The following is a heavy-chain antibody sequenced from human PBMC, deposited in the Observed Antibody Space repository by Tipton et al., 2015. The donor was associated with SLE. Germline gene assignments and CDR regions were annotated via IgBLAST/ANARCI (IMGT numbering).Heavy chain of an antibody. Sequence: TLSLTCAVYGGSFSGYYWSWIRQSPGKGLEWIGEINHSGGTNYNPSLKSRVTLSSDTSKNQFSLRVRSVTAADTAVYYCARGLGTSAFDIWGQGTMVTVSS. CDR3: ARGLGTSAFDI. CDR1: GGSFSGYY. CDR2: INHSGGT. J-gene: IGHJ3*02. V-gene: IGHV4-34*01. D-gene: IGHD1-1*01.